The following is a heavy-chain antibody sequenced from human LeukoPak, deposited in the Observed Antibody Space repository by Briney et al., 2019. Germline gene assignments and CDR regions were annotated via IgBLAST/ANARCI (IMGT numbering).Heavy chain of an antibody. V-gene: IGHV4-34*01. CDR2: INHSGST. CDR1: GGSFSGYY. Sequence: SETLSLTCAVYGGSFSGYYWSWIRQPPGKGLEWIGEINHSGSTNYNPSLKSRVTISVDTSKNQFPLKLSSVTAADTAVYYCARWSRGYYYYYYYGMDVWGQGTTVTVSS. D-gene: IGHD3-22*01. J-gene: IGHJ6*02. CDR3: ARWSRGYYYYYYYGMDV.